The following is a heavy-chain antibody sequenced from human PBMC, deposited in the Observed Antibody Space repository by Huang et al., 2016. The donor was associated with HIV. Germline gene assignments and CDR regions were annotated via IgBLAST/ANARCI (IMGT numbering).Heavy chain of an antibody. CDR1: GYTFTSYG. J-gene: IGHJ4*02. CDR3: ARDETYYYDSSGFDY. Sequence: QVQLVQSGAEVKKPGASVKVSCKASGYTFTSYGISWVRQAPGQGLEWMGWISAYNGNTNHAQKLQGRVTMTTDTSTSTAYMELRSLRSDDTAVYYCARDETYYYDSSGFDYWGQGTLVTVSS. CDR2: ISAYNGNT. D-gene: IGHD3-22*01. V-gene: IGHV1-18*01.